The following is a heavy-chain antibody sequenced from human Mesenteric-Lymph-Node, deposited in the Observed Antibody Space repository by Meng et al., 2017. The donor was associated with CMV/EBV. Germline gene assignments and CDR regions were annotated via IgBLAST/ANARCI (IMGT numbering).Heavy chain of an antibody. V-gene: IGHV1-46*01. CDR2: IITLSDVT. Sequence: ASVKVSCKSSGYTFAGYFIHWVRQAPGQGLEWMGKIITLSDVTNYAQKFQGRVTITADRSTGTAFMELGSLKSDDTAFYYCAGGGSMGINYWGHGTLVTVSS. J-gene: IGHJ4*01. CDR1: GYTFAGYF. D-gene: IGHD2/OR15-2a*01. CDR3: AGGGSMGINY.